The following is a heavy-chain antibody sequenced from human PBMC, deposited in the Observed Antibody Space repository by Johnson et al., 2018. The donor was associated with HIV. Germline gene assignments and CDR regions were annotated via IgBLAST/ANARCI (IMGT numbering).Heavy chain of an antibody. Sequence: VQLVESGGGVVQPGGSLRLSCAASGFTFSSYGMHWVRQAPGKGLEWVSGSNWNGGSTGYGDSVKGRFTISRDNAKNSLYLQMNSLRVDDTAVYYCTRGGWKVVTSIFAFDIWGQGTMVAVSS. CDR1: GFTFSSYG. D-gene: IGHD2-21*02. CDR3: TRGGWKVVTSIFAFDI. CDR2: SNWNGGST. V-gene: IGHV3-20*04. J-gene: IGHJ3*02.